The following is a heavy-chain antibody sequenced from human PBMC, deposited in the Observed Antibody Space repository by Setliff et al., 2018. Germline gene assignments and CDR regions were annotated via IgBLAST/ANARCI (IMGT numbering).Heavy chain of an antibody. CDR1: GFSFSGPY. J-gene: IGHJ6*02. CDR2: ISGSGTTI. V-gene: IGHV3-11*04. CDR3: ARDGVYYAMDV. D-gene: IGHD1-20*01. Sequence: PVGSLRLSCAASGFSFSGPYMSWVRQAPGKGLEWVSKISGSGTTIYYADSVRGRFTISRDNAKNSLFLQMNSLRVEDTAVYYCARDGVYYAMDVWGQGTTVTVSS.